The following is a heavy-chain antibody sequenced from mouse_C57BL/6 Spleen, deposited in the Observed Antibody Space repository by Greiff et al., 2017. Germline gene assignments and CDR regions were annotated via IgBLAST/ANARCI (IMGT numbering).Heavy chain of an antibody. J-gene: IGHJ3*01. V-gene: IGHV3-6*01. Sequence: VQLQQSGPGLVKPSQSLSLTCSVTGYSITSGYYWNWIRQFPGNKLEWMGYISYDGSNNYNPSLKNRISITRDTSKNQFFLKLNSVTTEDTATYYCARGYYYGSSLGFAYWGQGTLVTVSA. CDR2: ISYDGSN. CDR3: ARGYYYGSSLGFAY. CDR1: GYSITSGYY. D-gene: IGHD1-1*01.